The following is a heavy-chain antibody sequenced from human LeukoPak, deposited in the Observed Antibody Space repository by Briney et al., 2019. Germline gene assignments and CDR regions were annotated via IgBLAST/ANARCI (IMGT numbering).Heavy chain of an antibody. J-gene: IGHJ3*02. Sequence: PGGSLRLSCAASGFTFSSYEMNWVRQAPGKGLEWVSYISSSGSTIYYADSVKGRFTISRDNAKNSLYLQMNSLRAEDTAVYYCARDQYYYDSLYAFDIWGQGTMVTVSS. CDR1: GFTFSSYE. CDR2: ISSSGSTI. V-gene: IGHV3-48*03. CDR3: ARDQYYYDSLYAFDI. D-gene: IGHD3-22*01.